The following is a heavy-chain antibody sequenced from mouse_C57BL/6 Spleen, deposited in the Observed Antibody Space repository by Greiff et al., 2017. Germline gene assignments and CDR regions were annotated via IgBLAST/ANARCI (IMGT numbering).Heavy chain of an antibody. J-gene: IGHJ2*01. CDR1: GYTFTEYT. CDR3: ARHEGVYYYGIPYYFGY. D-gene: IGHD1-1*01. V-gene: IGHV1-62-2*01. CDR2: FYPGSGSI. Sequence: VQLQQSGAELVKPGASVKLSCKASGYTFTEYTIHWVKQRSGQGLEWIGWFYPGSGSIKYNEKFKDKATLTADKSSSTVYMELSRLTSEDSAVYFCARHEGVYYYGIPYYFGYWGQGTTLTVSS.